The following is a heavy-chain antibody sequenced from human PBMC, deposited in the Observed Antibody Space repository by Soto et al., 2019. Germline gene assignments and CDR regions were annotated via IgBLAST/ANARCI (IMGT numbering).Heavy chain of an antibody. D-gene: IGHD3-9*01. J-gene: IGHJ4*02. Sequence: GASVKVSCKASGGTFSSYAISWVRQAPGQGLEWMGGIIPIFGTANYAQKFQGRVTITADESTSTAYMELSSLRSEDTAVYYCARSLMYYDILTGYPPSFDYWGQGTLVTVS. CDR2: IIPIFGTA. V-gene: IGHV1-69*13. CDR1: GGTFSSYA. CDR3: ARSLMYYDILTGYPPSFDY.